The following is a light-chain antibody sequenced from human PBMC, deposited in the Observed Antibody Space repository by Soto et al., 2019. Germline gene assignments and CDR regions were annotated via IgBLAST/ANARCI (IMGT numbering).Light chain of an antibody. CDR3: QQYGSSGT. V-gene: IGKV3-20*01. CDR1: QSVSNNY. CDR2: GAS. Sequence: EVVLTQSPGTLSLSPGERATLSCRASQSVSNNYLAWYQQKPGQAPRLLIYGASNRATGIPDRFSGSGAGTHFTLTISRLEPEDYAVYYCQQYGSSGTFGQGTKVEIK. J-gene: IGKJ1*01.